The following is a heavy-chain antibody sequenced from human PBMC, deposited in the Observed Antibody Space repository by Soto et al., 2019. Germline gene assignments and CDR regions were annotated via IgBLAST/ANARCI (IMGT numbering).Heavy chain of an antibody. V-gene: IGHV3-7*01. Sequence: PGGSLRLSCAASGFTFSIYWMSWVRQAPGKGLEWVANIKQDGSEKYYVDSVKGRFTISRDNAKNSLYLQMNSLRAEDMAVYYCTRGLNWFDPWGQGTLVTVSS. CDR1: GFTFSIYW. CDR2: IKQDGSEK. J-gene: IGHJ5*02. CDR3: TRGLNWFDP.